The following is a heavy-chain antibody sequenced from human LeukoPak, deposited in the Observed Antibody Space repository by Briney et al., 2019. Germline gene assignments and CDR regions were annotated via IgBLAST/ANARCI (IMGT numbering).Heavy chain of an antibody. Sequence: PGGSLRLSCAASGFTFSDYWMSGVRLAPGKGLEWVANIRQDGSEKYYVDSVKGRFTISRANAKNSLYLQMNSLRAEDTAVYYCARDAPRNSGSSLIYWGQGTLVTVSS. CDR3: ARDAPRNSGSSLIY. CDR1: GFTFSDYW. J-gene: IGHJ4*02. V-gene: IGHV3-7*01. CDR2: IRQDGSEK. D-gene: IGHD3-16*02.